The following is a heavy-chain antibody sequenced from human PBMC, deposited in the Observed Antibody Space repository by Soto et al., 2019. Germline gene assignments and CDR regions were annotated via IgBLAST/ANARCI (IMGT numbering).Heavy chain of an antibody. Sequence: PSETLSLTCTVSGGSISSGDYYWSWIRQPPGKGLDWIGYIYYSGSTYYNPSLKSRVTISVDTSKNQFSLKLSSVTAADTAVYYCATQGRVHVDTAMNRYYGMDVWGQGTTVTVSS. J-gene: IGHJ6*02. CDR1: GGSISSGDYY. CDR2: IYYSGST. V-gene: IGHV4-30-4*02. D-gene: IGHD5-18*01. CDR3: ATQGRVHVDTAMNRYYGMDV.